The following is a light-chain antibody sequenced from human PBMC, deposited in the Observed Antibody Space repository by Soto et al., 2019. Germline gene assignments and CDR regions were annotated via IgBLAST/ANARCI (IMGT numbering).Light chain of an antibody. CDR3: CSYAGSSTPYV. CDR1: SSDVGSYNL. V-gene: IGLV2-23*01. Sequence: QSALTQPASVSGSPGQSITISCTGISSDVGSYNLVSWYQQHPGKAPKLMIYEGSKRPSGVSNRFSGSKSGNTASLTISGLQAEDEADYYCCSYAGSSTPYVFGTGTKLTV. CDR2: EGS. J-gene: IGLJ1*01.